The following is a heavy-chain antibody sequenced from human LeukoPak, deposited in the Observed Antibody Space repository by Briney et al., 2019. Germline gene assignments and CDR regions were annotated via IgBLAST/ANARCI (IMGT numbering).Heavy chain of an antibody. D-gene: IGHD1-14*01. CDR2: IGPTGSDR. CDR1: GLTFSTSG. J-gene: IGHJ4*02. CDR3: ATETNGRHYDY. V-gene: IGHV3-21*06. Sequence: GESLKISCTASGLTFSTSGFNWVRHPPGKGLEWVASIGPTGSDRYHADSIKGRFTISRDNANNFLYLQMNSLRAEDTAVYYCATETNGRHYDYWGQGTLLTVSS.